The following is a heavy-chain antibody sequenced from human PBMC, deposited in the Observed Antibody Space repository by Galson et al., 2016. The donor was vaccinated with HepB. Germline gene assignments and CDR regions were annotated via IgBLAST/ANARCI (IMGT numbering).Heavy chain of an antibody. CDR3: AKAGGSGYDDYFDN. V-gene: IGHV3-23*01. D-gene: IGHD5-12*01. CDR2: IRGSGGSR. J-gene: IGHJ4*02. Sequence: SLRLSCAASGFTFSSYAITWVRQAPGKGLEWVSGIRGSGGSRYHADSVRGRFTISRDNSKNTLYLQMNSLRVEDSAVYYCAKAGGSGYDDYFDNWGQGTLVTVSS. CDR1: GFTFSSYA.